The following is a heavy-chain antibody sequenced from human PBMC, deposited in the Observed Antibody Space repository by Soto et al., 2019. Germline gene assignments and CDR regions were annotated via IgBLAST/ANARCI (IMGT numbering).Heavy chain of an antibody. V-gene: IGHV1-69*01. CDR1: GGTLNSYA. D-gene: IGHD6-13*01. Sequence: QVQLVQSGAEVKKPGSSLKVSCTASGGTLNSYAISWLRQAPGQGLEWMGGIITAFGPAIYAQKFQGRVSITANESTQPAHMELSSLGSEDTAVNYCAAGVSWARLDTWGQGTLVTVSS. J-gene: IGHJ5*02. CDR3: AAGVSWARLDT. CDR2: IITAFGPA.